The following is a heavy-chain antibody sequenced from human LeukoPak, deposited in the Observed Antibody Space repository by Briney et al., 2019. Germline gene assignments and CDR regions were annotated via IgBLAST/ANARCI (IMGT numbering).Heavy chain of an antibody. CDR1: GFTFDDYG. Sequence: GGSLRLSCAASGFTFDDYGMSWVRQAPGKGLEWVSGINWNGGSTGYADSVKGRFTISRDNAKNSLYLQMNSLRAEDTALYHCARDQGLDYGDYVWFDPWGQGTLVTVSS. CDR3: ARDQGLDYGDYVWFDP. V-gene: IGHV3-20*01. J-gene: IGHJ5*02. CDR2: INWNGGST. D-gene: IGHD4-17*01.